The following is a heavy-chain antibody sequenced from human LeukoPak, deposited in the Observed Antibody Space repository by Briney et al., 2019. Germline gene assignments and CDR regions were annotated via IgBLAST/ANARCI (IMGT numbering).Heavy chain of an antibody. Sequence: GGSLRLSCAASGFTFSHYGMHWIRQAPGRGLEWVTAISNDGSNKYYIDSVKGRFTISRDNSKNMVHLQVNSLRTEDTAVFYCAKSGTSSGWYSNFDYWGLGALVTVSP. V-gene: IGHV3-30*18. J-gene: IGHJ4*02. D-gene: IGHD6-19*01. CDR2: ISNDGSNK. CDR1: GFTFSHYG. CDR3: AKSGTSSGWYSNFDY.